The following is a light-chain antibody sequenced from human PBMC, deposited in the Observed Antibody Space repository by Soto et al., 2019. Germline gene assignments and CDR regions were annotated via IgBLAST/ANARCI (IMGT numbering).Light chain of an antibody. Sequence: EIVLTQSPGTLSLSPGERATLSCRASQSVSSSYLAWYQQKPGQAPRLLIYGASSRATGSPDRFSGSGSGTDFTLTISRMEPDDFSVYYCKQYGSSPAVTFGGGTKVEIQ. V-gene: IGKV3-20*01. J-gene: IGKJ4*01. CDR2: GAS. CDR1: QSVSSSY. CDR3: KQYGSSPAVT.